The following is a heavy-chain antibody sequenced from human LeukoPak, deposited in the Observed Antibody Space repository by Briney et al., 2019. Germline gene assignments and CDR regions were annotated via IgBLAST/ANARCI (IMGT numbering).Heavy chain of an antibody. D-gene: IGHD3-22*01. CDR3: AREDYYDSSGYYYED. CDR1: GFTVSSNY. CDR2: IYSGGST. J-gene: IGHJ4*02. Sequence: PGGSLRLSCAASGFTVSSNYMSWVRQAPGKGLEWVSVIYSGGSTYYADSVKGRLTISRDNSKNTLYLQVNSLRAEDTAVYYCAREDYYDSSGYYYEDWGQGTLVTVSS. V-gene: IGHV3-53*01.